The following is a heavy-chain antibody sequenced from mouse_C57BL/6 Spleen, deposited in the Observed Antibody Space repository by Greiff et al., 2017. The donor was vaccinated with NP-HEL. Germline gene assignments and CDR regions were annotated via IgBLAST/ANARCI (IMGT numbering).Heavy chain of an antibody. V-gene: IGHV1-69*01. D-gene: IGHD2-4*01. J-gene: IGHJ1*03. CDR1: GYTFTSYW. CDR2: IDPSDSYT. CDR3: ARSYDYDGYWYFDV. Sequence: QVQLKQPGAELVMPGASVKLSCKASGYTFTSYWMHWVKQRPGQGLEWIGEIDPSDSYTNYNQKFKGKSTLTVDKSSSTAYMQLSSLTSEDSAVYYCARSYDYDGYWYFDVWGTGTTVTVSS.